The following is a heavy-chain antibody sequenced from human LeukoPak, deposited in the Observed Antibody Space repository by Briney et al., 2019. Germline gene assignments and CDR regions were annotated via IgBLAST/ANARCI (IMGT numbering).Heavy chain of an antibody. CDR3: AREGSMTARPFVSIDY. J-gene: IGHJ4*02. CDR1: GGSISSYY. D-gene: IGHD6-6*01. Sequence: SETLSLTCTVSGGSISSYYWSWIRQPAGKGLQWIGRIHTSGGTDYNPSLGSRVTMSVGTSKNQFSLKLSSVTAADTAVYYCAREGSMTARPFVSIDYWGQGTLVTVSS. CDR2: IHTSGGT. V-gene: IGHV4-4*07.